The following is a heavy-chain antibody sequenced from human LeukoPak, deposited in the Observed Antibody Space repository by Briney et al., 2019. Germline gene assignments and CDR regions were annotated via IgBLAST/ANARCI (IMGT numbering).Heavy chain of an antibody. CDR3: ARQNSGWGKGTIDY. D-gene: IGHD6-19*01. Sequence: KPGESLKISCKGSGYRFTNYWIGWVRQMPGKGLEWMGIIYPGDSDIRYSPSFQGQVTISADKSISTAYLQWSSLKASDTAMYYCARQNSGWGKGTIDYWGQGTLVTVSS. J-gene: IGHJ4*02. V-gene: IGHV5-51*01. CDR2: IYPGDSDI. CDR1: GYRFTNYW.